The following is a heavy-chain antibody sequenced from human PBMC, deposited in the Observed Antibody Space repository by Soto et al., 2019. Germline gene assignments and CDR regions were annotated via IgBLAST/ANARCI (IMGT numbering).Heavy chain of an antibody. CDR2: IYHSGAT. CDR3: ARDSGAIRYYVMDV. V-gene: IGHV4-4*02. J-gene: IGHJ6*04. CDR1: GGSISSENW. Sequence: SETLSLTCTVSGGSISSENWWSWVRQAPGKGLEWIGEIYHSGATHYTPSLKSRVTISLDKSKNHFSLKLDSVTAADTAVYYCARDSGAIRYYVMDVWGNGTTLTVSS. D-gene: IGHD2-15*01.